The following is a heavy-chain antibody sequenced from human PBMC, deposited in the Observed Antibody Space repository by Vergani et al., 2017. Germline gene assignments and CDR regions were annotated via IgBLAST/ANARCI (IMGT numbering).Heavy chain of an antibody. CDR1: GGSISSYY. D-gene: IGHD6-19*01. CDR2: IYYSGST. Sequence: QVQLQESGPGLVKPSETLSLTCTVSGGSISSYYWSWIRQPPGKGLEWIGYIYYSGSTNYNPSLKSRVTISVDTSKNQFSLKLSSVTAADTAVYYCAKVPVPHSSGWYGLAYYFDYWGQGTLVTVSS. V-gene: IGHV4-59*01. J-gene: IGHJ4*02. CDR3: AKVPVPHSSGWYGLAYYFDY.